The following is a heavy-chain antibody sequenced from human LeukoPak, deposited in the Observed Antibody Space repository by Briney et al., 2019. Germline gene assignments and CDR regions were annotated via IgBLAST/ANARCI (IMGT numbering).Heavy chain of an antibody. CDR2: IYPGDSDT. Sequence: GESLMISCKCSRYRFTDYWIGWVRHMPGKGLEWMGIIYPGDSDTRYSPSFHGHVTISADKSINTAHLQWSSLKASDTAMYYCARGAAGTTPDYYYFGLDVWGQGTTVRVSS. J-gene: IGHJ6*02. CDR3: ARGAAGTTPDYYYFGLDV. V-gene: IGHV5-51*01. D-gene: IGHD1-7*01. CDR1: RYRFTDYW.